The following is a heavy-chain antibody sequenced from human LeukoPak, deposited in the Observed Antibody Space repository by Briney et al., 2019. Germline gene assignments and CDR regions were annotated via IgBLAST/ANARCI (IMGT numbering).Heavy chain of an antibody. CDR3: AKDGLQSSEWSPPLNC. CDR1: GFTFSSYW. CDR2: IKQDGSEK. V-gene: IGHV3-7*03. Sequence: GGSLRLSCAASGFTFSSYWMSWVRQAPGKGLEWVANIKQDGSEKYYVDSVKGRFTISRDITKNTLYLQMHSLRAEDTATYYCAKDGLQSSEWSPPLNCWGQGTLVTVSS. J-gene: IGHJ4*02. D-gene: IGHD3-3*01.